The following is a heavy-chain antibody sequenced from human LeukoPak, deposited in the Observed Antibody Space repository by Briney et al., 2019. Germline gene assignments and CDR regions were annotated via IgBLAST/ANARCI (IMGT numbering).Heavy chain of an antibody. J-gene: IGHJ4*02. Sequence: PGGSLRLSCAASGFTFSSYSMHWVRQAPGKGLEWVAFIRYDGSNKYYADSVKGRFTISRDNSKNTLYLQMNSLRAEDTAVYYCAKVVGDGYNKGDWGQGTLVTVSS. CDR1: GFTFSSYS. CDR3: AKVVGDGYNKGD. D-gene: IGHD5-24*01. V-gene: IGHV3-30*02. CDR2: IRYDGSNK.